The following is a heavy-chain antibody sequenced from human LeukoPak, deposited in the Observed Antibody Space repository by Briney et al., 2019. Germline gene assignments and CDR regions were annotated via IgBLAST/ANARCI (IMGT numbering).Heavy chain of an antibody. CDR3: AKASNGFFDY. V-gene: IGHV3-30*18. CDR1: GFTFSSYG. CDR2: ISYDGGNK. Sequence: GRSLRLSCAASGFTFSSYGMNWVRQAPGKGREWVAIISYDGGNKYYVDSVKGRFTISRDNSKNTLYLQMNSVRAEDTALYYCAKASNGFFDYWGQGTLVTVSS. J-gene: IGHJ4*02. D-gene: IGHD2-8*01.